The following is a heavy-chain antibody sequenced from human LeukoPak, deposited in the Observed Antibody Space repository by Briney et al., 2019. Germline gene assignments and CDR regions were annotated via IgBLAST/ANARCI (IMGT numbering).Heavy chain of an antibody. J-gene: IGHJ6*02. D-gene: IGHD3-10*01. CDR1: GGSFSGYY. V-gene: IGHV4-34*01. CDR3: ARASGEVYGMDV. Sequence: SQTLSLTCAVSGGSFSGYYWSWIRHPPGKGLEWIGEINHSGSTNYNPSLKRRVTIPVDTSKNQFSMKLSSVTAAETAVYCGARASGEVYGMDVWGQGTTVTVSS. CDR2: INHSGST.